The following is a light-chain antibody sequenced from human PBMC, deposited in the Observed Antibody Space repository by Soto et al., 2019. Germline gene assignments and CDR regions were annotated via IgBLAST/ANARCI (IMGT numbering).Light chain of an antibody. CDR2: EAT. Sequence: QSALTQPASVSGSPGQSITISCAGASTDVGSYDLVPWYQQHPGKAPKLMIYEATKRPSGVSNRFSGSKSGNTASLTISGLQAEDEADYYCCSYADTSVVFGGGTKLTVL. V-gene: IGLV2-23*01. J-gene: IGLJ2*01. CDR1: STDVGSYDL. CDR3: CSYADTSVV.